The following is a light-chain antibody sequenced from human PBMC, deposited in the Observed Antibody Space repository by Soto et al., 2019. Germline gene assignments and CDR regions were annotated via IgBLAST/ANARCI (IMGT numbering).Light chain of an antibody. V-gene: IGKV1-27*01. CDR3: QKHDNAPLT. Sequence: DIQMTQSPSSLSASVGDRVTITCRASQGIGNYLAWYQQKPGKVPKLLIYTSSTLQSGVPSRFSGSGSGTDFTLTISSLQPEDVATYYCQKHDNAPLTFGGGTKVESN. CDR2: TSS. CDR1: QGIGNY. J-gene: IGKJ4*01.